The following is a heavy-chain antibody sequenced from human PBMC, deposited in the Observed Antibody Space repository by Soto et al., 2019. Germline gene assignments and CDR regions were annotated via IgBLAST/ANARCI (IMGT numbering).Heavy chain of an antibody. CDR3: AREPDCSSTSCYNYGMDV. J-gene: IGHJ6*02. V-gene: IGHV3-23*01. Sequence: GGSLRLSCAASGFSFDRYAMMWVRQAPGKGQEWVAGMTGSGNDIRYADPVKGRFTISKDNSKNTLYLQMNNLRAEDTAIYYCAREPDCSSTSCYNYGMDVWGQGTTVTVSS. CDR1: GFSFDRYA. D-gene: IGHD2-2*02. CDR2: MTGSGNDI.